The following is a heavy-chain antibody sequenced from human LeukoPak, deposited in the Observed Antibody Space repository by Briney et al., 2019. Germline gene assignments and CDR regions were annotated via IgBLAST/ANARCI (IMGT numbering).Heavy chain of an antibody. CDR2: IDWDDDK. CDR3: ARTEAYYYDGSGYYGSQFDY. CDR1: GFSLSTRGLC. D-gene: IGHD3-22*01. Sequence: SGPTLVNPTQTLTLTCTFSGFSLSTRGLCVGWIRQPPGKALEWLARIDWDDDKYYTTSLKTRVTISKDTSKNQVVLTVTNMDPEETATYYCARTEAYYYDGSGYYGSQFDYWGQGTLVTVSS. J-gene: IGHJ4*02. V-gene: IGHV2-70*11.